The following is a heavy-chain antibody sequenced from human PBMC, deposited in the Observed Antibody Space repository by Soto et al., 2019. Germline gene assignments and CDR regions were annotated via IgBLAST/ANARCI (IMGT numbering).Heavy chain of an antibody. CDR1: GYTFTSYD. Sequence: SVKVSCKASGYTFTSYDINWVRQATGQGLEWMGGIIPIFGTANYAQKFQGRVTITADKSTSTAYMELSSLRSEDTAVYYCARVGGSYYYYYGMDVWGQGTTVTVSS. CDR3: ARVGGSYYYYYGMDV. J-gene: IGHJ6*02. D-gene: IGHD1-26*01. CDR2: IIPIFGTA. V-gene: IGHV1-69*06.